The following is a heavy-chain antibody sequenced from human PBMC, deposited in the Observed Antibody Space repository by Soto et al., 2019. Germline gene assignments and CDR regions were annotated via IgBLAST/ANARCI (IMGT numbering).Heavy chain of an antibody. J-gene: IGHJ4*02. CDR1: GYTFTSYA. V-gene: IGHV1-3*01. CDR2: INAGNGNT. D-gene: IGHD1-26*01. Sequence: ASVKVSCKASGYTFTSYAMHWVRQAPGQRLEWMGWINAGNGNTKYSQKFQGRVTITRDTSASTAYMELSSLRSEDTAVYYCARMSMSGGSYQRYYFDYWGQGTLVTVSS. CDR3: ARMSMSGGSYQRYYFDY.